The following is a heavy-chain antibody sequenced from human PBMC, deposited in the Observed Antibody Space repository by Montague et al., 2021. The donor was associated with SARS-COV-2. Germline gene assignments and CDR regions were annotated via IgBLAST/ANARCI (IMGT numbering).Heavy chain of an antibody. J-gene: IGHJ4*02. CDR2: ISRDGSDK. Sequence: SLRLSCATSGFTFSTYWMHWVRQAPGKGLMWVSRISRDGSDKIYADFVKGRFTISRDNAKNTVYLQMNSLRADDTAVYYCARLYGSGSYYYDYWGQGTLVTVSS. V-gene: IGHV3-74*01. CDR1: GFTFSTYW. CDR3: ARLYGSGSYYYDY. D-gene: IGHD3-10*01.